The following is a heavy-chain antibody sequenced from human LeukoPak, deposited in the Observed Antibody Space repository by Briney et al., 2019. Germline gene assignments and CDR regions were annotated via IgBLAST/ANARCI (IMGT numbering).Heavy chain of an antibody. Sequence: PGGSLRLSCAASGFTFSSYSMNWVRQAPGKGLKWVSSISSSSSYIYYADSVKGRFTISRDNAKNSLYLQMNSLRAEDTAVYYCASPPAGGYSYGYFDYWGQGTLVTVSS. CDR3: ASPPAGGYSYGYFDY. V-gene: IGHV3-21*01. J-gene: IGHJ4*02. D-gene: IGHD5-18*01. CDR2: ISSSSSYI. CDR1: GFTFSSYS.